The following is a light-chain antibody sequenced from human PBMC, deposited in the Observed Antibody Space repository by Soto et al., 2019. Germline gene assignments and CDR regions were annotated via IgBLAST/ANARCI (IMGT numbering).Light chain of an antibody. V-gene: IGLV2-8*01. CDR1: SSDVGGYNY. CDR2: EVS. Sequence: QSVPTQPPSASGSPGQSATISCTGTSSDVGGYNYVSWYQQYPGKAPKLMIYEVSKRPSGVPDRFSDSKSGNTASLTVSGLQAEDEADYYCSSYAGSSTWVFGGGTQLTVL. CDR3: SSYAGSSTWV. J-gene: IGLJ2*01.